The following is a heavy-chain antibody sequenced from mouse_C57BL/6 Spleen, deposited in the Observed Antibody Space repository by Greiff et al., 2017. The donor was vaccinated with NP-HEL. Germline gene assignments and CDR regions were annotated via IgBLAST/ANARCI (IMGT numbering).Heavy chain of an antibody. V-gene: IGHV1-74*01. CDR3: AIIVSNYPYYFDY. CDR1: GYTFTSYW. CDR2: IHPSDSDT. D-gene: IGHD2-5*01. J-gene: IGHJ2*01. Sequence: QVQLQQPGAELVKPGASVKVFCKASGYTFTSYWMHWVKQRPGQGLEWIGRIHPSDSDTNYNQKFKGKATLTVDKSSSTAYMQLSSLTSEDSAVYYCAIIVSNYPYYFDYWGQGTTLTVSS.